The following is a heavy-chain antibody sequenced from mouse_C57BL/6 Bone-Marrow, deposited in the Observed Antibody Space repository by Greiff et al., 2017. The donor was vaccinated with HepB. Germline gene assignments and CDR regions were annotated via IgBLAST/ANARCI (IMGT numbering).Heavy chain of an antibody. Sequence: VQLQQSGPELVNPGASVKIPCKASGYTFTDYNMDWVKQSHGKSLEWIGDINPNNGGTIYNQKFKGKATLTVDKSSSTAYMELRSLTSEDTAVYYCARRLRRGNAMDYWGQGTSVTVSS. V-gene: IGHV1-18*01. CDR2: INPNNGGT. J-gene: IGHJ4*01. CDR1: GYTFTDYN. D-gene: IGHD2-4*01. CDR3: ARRLRRGNAMDY.